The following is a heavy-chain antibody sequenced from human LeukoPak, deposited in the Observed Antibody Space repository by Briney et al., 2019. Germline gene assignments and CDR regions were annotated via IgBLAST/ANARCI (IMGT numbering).Heavy chain of an antibody. V-gene: IGHV4-4*07. Sequence: SETLSLTCTVSGGSISSYYWSWIRQPAGKGLEWIGRIYTSGSTNYNPSLKSRVTMSVGTSKNQFSLKLSSVTAADTAVYYCAREYSSGWFDAFDIWGQGTMVTVSS. J-gene: IGHJ3*02. CDR2: IYTSGST. CDR1: GGSISSYY. CDR3: AREYSSGWFDAFDI. D-gene: IGHD6-19*01.